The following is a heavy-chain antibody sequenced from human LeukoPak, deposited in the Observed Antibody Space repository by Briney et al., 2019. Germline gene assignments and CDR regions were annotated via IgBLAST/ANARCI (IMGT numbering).Heavy chain of an antibody. CDR2: IWYDGSNK. Sequence: GGSLRLSCAASGFTFSSYGMHWVRQAPGKGLEWVAVIWYDGSNKYYADSVKGRFTISRDNSKNTLYLQMHSLRAEDTAVYYCARGVVMTPRDYFDYWGQGTLVTVSS. V-gene: IGHV3-33*01. CDR3: ARGVVMTPRDYFDY. D-gene: IGHD2-21*02. J-gene: IGHJ4*02. CDR1: GFTFSSYG.